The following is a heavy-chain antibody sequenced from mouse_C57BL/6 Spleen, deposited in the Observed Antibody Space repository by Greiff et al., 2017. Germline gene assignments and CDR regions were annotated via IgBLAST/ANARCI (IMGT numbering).Heavy chain of an antibody. J-gene: IGHJ2*01. CDR3: ARSRGGTYFDY. V-gene: IGHV1-82*01. D-gene: IGHD3-3*01. Sequence: QVQLQQSGPELVKPGASVKISCKASGYAFSSSWMNWVKQRPGKGLEWIGRIYPGDGDTNYNGKFKGKATLTADKSSSTAYMQLSSLTSEDSAVYFCARSRGGTYFDYWGQGTTLTVSS. CDR1: GYAFSSSW. CDR2: IYPGDGDT.